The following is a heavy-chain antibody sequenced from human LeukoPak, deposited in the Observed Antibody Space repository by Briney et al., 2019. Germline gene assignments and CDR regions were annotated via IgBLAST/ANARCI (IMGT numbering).Heavy chain of an antibody. Sequence: ASVKVSCKAAGYTLTTYGLSWVRQAPGQGLEWMGWISVYNGNTNYAQKFQGRVTMTTDTSTSTAYMELRSLRSDDTAVYYCARIAVAGYDYYYYYGMDVWGQGTTVTVSS. J-gene: IGHJ6*02. D-gene: IGHD6-19*01. CDR2: ISVYNGNT. CDR3: ARIAVAGYDYYYYYGMDV. V-gene: IGHV1-18*01. CDR1: GYTLTTYG.